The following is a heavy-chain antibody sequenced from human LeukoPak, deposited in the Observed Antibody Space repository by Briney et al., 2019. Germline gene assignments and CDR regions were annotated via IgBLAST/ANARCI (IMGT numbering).Heavy chain of an antibody. Sequence: ASVKVSCKASGYTFTNYVIAWARQAPGQELEWMGWISPYNGNTKYSQKFQVRVTMTTDPSQSTAYMELRGLRPDDTAVYYCARGKWDLLVSAFNIWGQGTVVSVSS. CDR1: GYTFTNYV. V-gene: IGHV1-18*01. CDR2: ISPYNGNT. CDR3: ARGKWDLLVSAFNI. J-gene: IGHJ3*02. D-gene: IGHD1-26*01.